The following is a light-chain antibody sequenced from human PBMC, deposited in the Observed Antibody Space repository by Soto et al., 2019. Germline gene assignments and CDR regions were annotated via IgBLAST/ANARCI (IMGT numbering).Light chain of an antibody. CDR1: RSNIGSNN. J-gene: IGLJ1*01. CDR2: NNH. V-gene: IGLV1-44*01. Sequence: QSVLTQPPSASGIPGQRVTISCSGSRSNIGSNNVNWYQQLPGTAPRLLTFNNHLRPSGVPDRFSGSKSGTSASLAISGLQSEDEGDYYCAAWDASLDGYVFGTGTK. CDR3: AAWDASLDGYV.